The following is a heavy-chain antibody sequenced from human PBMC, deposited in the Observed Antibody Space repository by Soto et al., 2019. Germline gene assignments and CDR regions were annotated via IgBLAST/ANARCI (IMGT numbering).Heavy chain of an antibody. V-gene: IGHV3-13*01. Sequence: EVQLVESGGGLVQPGGSLRLYCAASGFTFSNYAMHWVRQPTGKGLEWVSGIGAAGDTYYPGSVKGRFTISRENAKNSLYLQMNSLRAGDTAVYYCAAGGVTSVAQFDYWGQGTLVTVSS. CDR3: AAGGVTSVAQFDY. D-gene: IGHD3-16*01. CDR1: GFTFSNYA. J-gene: IGHJ4*02. CDR2: IGAAGDT.